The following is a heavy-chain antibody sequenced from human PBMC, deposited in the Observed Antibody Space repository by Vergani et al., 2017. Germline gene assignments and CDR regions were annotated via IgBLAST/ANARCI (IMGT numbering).Heavy chain of an antibody. CDR3: ARGGFYEILCEHQGRGGWNDAFDI. V-gene: IGHV1-2*04. J-gene: IGHJ3*02. Sequence: QVQLVQSGAEVKNPGASVKVPCQAPGYSFTGYYMHWVRQATGQGLEWMGWINPNSGGTNSAQKVQGWVTMTRDTSLSTAYLEVSRLRSDDTAVYYCARGGFYEILCEHQGRGGWNDAFDIWGQGTMVTVSS. CDR2: INPNSGGT. CDR1: GYSFTGYY. D-gene: IGHD3-9*01.